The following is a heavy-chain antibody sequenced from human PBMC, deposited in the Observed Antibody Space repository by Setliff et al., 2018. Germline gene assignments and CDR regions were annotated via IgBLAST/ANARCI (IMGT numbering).Heavy chain of an antibody. CDR1: GFSFSGSA. V-gene: IGHV3-73*01. CDR3: LKGGWGATFHS. J-gene: IGHJ5*01. CDR2: IRGRTDNYAT. D-gene: IGHD1-26*01. Sequence: GGSLRLSCAASGFSFSGSAVYWVRQASVKGLEWIGRIRGRTDNYATAYAASVRGRFIISRDNSENTLYLQMNSLRAEDTAIYYCLKGGWGATFHSWGQGTLVTVSS.